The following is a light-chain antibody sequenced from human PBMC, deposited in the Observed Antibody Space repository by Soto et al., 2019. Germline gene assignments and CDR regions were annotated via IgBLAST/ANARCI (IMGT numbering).Light chain of an antibody. Sequence: QSVLTQPASVSESPGQSITISCIGTSSDVGGSNYVSWYQQHPGKAPKLMIYDVSNRPSGISDRFPASKSGNTASLTISGLQAEDEADYYCSSYISSTTLVFGTGTKVTVL. CDR1: SSDVGGSNY. CDR2: DVS. J-gene: IGLJ1*01. CDR3: SSYISSTTLV. V-gene: IGLV2-14*01.